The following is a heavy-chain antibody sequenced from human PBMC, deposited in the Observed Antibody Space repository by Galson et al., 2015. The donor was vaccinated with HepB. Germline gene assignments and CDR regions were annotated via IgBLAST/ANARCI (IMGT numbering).Heavy chain of an antibody. J-gene: IGHJ4*02. D-gene: IGHD1-1*01. V-gene: IGHV3-53*05. CDR2: IYSGGST. CDR3: ARDWYNWNDGSVRSFDS. Sequence: SLRLSCAASGFTVSSNYMSWVRQAPGKGLEWVSVIYSGGSTYYADSVKGRFTISRDNSKNTLYLQMNSLRAEDTAVYYCARDWYNWNDGSVRSFDSWGQG. CDR1: GFTVSSNY.